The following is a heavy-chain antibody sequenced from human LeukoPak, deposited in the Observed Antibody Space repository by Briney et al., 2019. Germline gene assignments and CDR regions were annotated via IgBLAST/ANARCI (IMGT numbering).Heavy chain of an antibody. CDR3: AARGSSSSGFGYMDV. CDR1: GYTFTDYY. CDR2: VDPEDGET. D-gene: IGHD6-6*01. V-gene: IGHV1-69-2*01. Sequence: ASVKVSCKVSGYTFTDYYMHWVQQAPGKGLEWMGLVDPEDGETIYAEKFQGRVTIPADTSTDTAYMELSSLRSEDTAVYYCAARGSSSSGFGYMDVWGKGTTVTVSS. J-gene: IGHJ6*03.